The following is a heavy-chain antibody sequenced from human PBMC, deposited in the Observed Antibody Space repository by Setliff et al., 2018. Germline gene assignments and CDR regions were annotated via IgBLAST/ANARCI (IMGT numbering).Heavy chain of an antibody. D-gene: IGHD5-12*01. CDR3: VRDVSRWLQFLGSFDQ. V-gene: IGHV3-7*03. Sequence: PGGSLRLSCAASGFMFRGYLMAWVRQAPGKGLEWVASIRQDGFEKHYVDSVKGRFTISRDNGEDSMYLQMSSLRAEDTAVYYCVRDVSRWLQFLGSFDQWGQGTLVTVSS. CDR1: GFMFRGYL. CDR2: IRQDGFEK. J-gene: IGHJ4*02.